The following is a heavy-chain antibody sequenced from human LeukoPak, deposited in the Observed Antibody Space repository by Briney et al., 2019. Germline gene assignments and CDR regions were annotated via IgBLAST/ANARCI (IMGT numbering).Heavy chain of an antibody. D-gene: IGHD1-26*01. J-gene: IGHJ6*02. CDR1: GYTFTGYY. CDR2: INPNSGGT. Sequence: ASVKVSCKASGYTFTGYYMHWVRQAPGQGLEWMGWINPNSGGTNYAQKFQGWVTMTRDTSISTAYMELSRLRSDDTAVYYCARGGQPAQAYGMDVWGQGTTVTVSS. V-gene: IGHV1-2*04. CDR3: ARGGQPAQAYGMDV.